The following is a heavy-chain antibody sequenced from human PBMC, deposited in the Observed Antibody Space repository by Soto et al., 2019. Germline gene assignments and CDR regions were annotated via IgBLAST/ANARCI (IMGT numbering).Heavy chain of an antibody. J-gene: IGHJ4*02. Sequence: PGGSLRPSFADSGFTVNRNYMSWVRQAPGKGLEWVSFIYSGGSTYYADSVKGRFTISRDNSKNTLYLQMNSLRAEDPAVYYCSAMVTIDYWGQAILVTVS. CDR3: SAMVTIDY. CDR2: IYSGGST. CDR1: GFTVNRNY. D-gene: IGHD5-18*01. V-gene: IGHV3-53*01.